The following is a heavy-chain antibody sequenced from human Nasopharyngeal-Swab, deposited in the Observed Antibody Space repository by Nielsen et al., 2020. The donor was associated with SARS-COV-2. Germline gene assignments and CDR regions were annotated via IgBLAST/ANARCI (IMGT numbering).Heavy chain of an antibody. CDR2: IIPIFGTA. Sequence: SVKVSCKASGYTFINHDINWVRQSTGQGLEWMGGIIPIFGTANYAQKFQGRVTITADKSTSTAYMELSSLRSEDTAVYYCARDRIEITIFGVVYYGMDVWGQGTTVTVSS. CDR3: ARDRIEITIFGVVYYGMDV. D-gene: IGHD3-3*01. J-gene: IGHJ6*02. V-gene: IGHV1-69*06. CDR1: GYTFINHD.